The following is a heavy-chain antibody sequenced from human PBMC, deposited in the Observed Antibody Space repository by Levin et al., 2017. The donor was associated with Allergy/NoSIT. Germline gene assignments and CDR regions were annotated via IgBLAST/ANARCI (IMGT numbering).Heavy chain of an antibody. V-gene: IGHV4-4*02. J-gene: IGHJ5*02. D-gene: IGHD2-2*01. Sequence: SETLSLTCTVSGGSIRSSYWWNWVRQPPGKGLEWIGEIFHDGSTNYNPSLNSRVTISVDKTKNQFSLRLTSVTAADTAIYYWTRDAHYTSWRQYRTGDWFDPWGQGTLVTVSS. CDR2: IFHDGST. CDR3: TRDAHYTSWRQYRTGDWFDP. CDR1: GGSIRSSYW.